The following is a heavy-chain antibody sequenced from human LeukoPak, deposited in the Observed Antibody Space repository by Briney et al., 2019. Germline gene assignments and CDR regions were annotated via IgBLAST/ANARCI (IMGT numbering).Heavy chain of an antibody. CDR2: ISAYNGNT. Sequence: ASVKVSCKASGYDFTKYAVQWVRQAPGQRLEWMGWISAYNGNTNYAQKLQGRVTMTTDTSTSTAYMELRSLRSDDTAVYYCARAPRGVISYYYMDVWGKGTTVTISS. V-gene: IGHV1-18*01. CDR1: GYDFTKYA. J-gene: IGHJ6*03. CDR3: ARAPRGVISYYYMDV. D-gene: IGHD3-10*01.